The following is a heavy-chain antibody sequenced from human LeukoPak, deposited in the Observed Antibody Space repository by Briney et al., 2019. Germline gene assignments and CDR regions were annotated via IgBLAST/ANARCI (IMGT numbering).Heavy chain of an antibody. CDR2: IYPGDSDT. V-gene: IGHV5-51*01. J-gene: IGHJ6*03. Sequence: GKSLKISCKGSGYSFTIYSIGWVRQMPGKGLGWMGIIYPGDSDTRYSPSFQGQVTISADKSISTAYLQWSSLKASDTAMYYCARSRFFPARNSSSSLYYMDVWGKGNTVTVSS. CDR1: GYSFTIYS. D-gene: IGHD6-6*01. CDR3: ARSRFFPARNSSSSLYYMDV.